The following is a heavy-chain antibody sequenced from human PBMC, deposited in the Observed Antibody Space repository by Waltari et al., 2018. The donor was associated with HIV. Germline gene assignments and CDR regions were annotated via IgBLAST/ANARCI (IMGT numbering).Heavy chain of an antibody. CDR2: IKQDGSEK. V-gene: IGHV3-7*01. D-gene: IGHD6-19*01. J-gene: IGHJ4*02. CDR3: ARDAGYSSNFDY. CDR1: GFTFSSHW. Sequence: EVQLVESGGGLVQPGGSLRLSCAASGFTFSSHWMSWVRQAPGKGLEWVANIKQDGSEKYYVDSVKGRFTISRDNAKNSLYLQMNSLRAEDTAVYYCARDAGYSSNFDYWGQGTLVTVSS.